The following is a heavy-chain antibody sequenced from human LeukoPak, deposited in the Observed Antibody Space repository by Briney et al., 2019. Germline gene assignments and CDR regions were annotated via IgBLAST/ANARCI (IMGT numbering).Heavy chain of an antibody. J-gene: IGHJ4*02. D-gene: IGHD2-15*01. CDR2: IYHSGST. V-gene: IGHV4-4*02. CDR3: ARNPGSEYPEW. CDR1: GGSISSSSW. Sequence: SETLSLTCAVSGGSISSSSWWSWVRQPPGKGLEWIGEIYHSGSTNYNPSLKSRVTISVDKSKNQFSLKLSSVTAADTAIYYCARNPGSEYPEWWGQGTLVTVSP.